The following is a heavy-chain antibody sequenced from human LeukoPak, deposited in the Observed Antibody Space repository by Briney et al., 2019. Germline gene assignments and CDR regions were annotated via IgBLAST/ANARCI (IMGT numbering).Heavy chain of an antibody. J-gene: IGHJ4*02. CDR3: AKDIGSGYDFFDY. CDR2: ISGGGGST. V-gene: IGHV3-23*01. CDR1: GLTFSSYA. Sequence: GGSLRLSCAASGLTFSSYAMSWVRQAPGKGLEWVSAISGGGGSTYYADSVKGRFTISRDNSKNTLYLQMNSLRAEDTAVYYCAKDIGSGYDFFDYWGQGTLVTVSS. D-gene: IGHD5-12*01.